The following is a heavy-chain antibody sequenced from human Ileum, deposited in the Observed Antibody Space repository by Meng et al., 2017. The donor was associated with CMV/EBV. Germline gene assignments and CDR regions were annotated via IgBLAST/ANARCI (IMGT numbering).Heavy chain of an antibody. CDR3: ASWNGYYNEY. CDR2: INSNGDRI. J-gene: IGHJ4*02. CDR1: GFTFSSIS. Sequence: LSCAASGFTFSSISMHWVRQAPGKGLEYVSAINSNGDRIYYADSVKGRFTISRDNSKNTLYLQMGSLRAEDMAVYYCASWNGYYNEYWGQGTLVTVSS. V-gene: IGHV3-64*02. D-gene: IGHD3-3*01.